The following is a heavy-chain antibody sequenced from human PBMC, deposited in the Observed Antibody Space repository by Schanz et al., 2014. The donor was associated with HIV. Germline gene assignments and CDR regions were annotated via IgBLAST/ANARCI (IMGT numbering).Heavy chain of an antibody. CDR2: ISESGGRT. CDR3: AKGLTIWLQPPFDY. J-gene: IGHJ4*02. V-gene: IGHV3-23*01. Sequence: EVPLLESGGGLEQPGGSLRLSCAASGFNFNNYAMTWVRQAPGKGLEWVSSISESGGRTYYADSVNGRFTISRDNSKNTLYLQMNSLRAEDTAVYYCAKGLTIWLQPPFDYWGQGTLVTVSS. CDR1: GFNFNNYA. D-gene: IGHD5-12*01.